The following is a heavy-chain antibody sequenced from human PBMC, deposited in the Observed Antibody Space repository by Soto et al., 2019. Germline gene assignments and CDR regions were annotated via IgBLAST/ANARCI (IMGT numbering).Heavy chain of an antibody. D-gene: IGHD2-15*01. CDR2: IYYSGST. CDR1: GGSISSYY. CDR3: ARDRRIGGGSRYFDL. V-gene: IGHV4-59*01. J-gene: IGHJ2*01. Sequence: QVQLQESGPGLVKPSETLSLTCTVSGGSISSYYWSWIRQPPGKGLEWIGYIYYSGSTNYNPSLKSRVTISVDTSKNQFSLKLSSVTAADTAVYYCARDRRIGGGSRYFDLWGRGTLVTVSS.